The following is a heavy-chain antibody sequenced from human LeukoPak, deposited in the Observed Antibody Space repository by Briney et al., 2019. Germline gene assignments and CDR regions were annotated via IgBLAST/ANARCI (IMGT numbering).Heavy chain of an antibody. Sequence: GGSLRLSCEVSGFMFSSYAMYWVRQAPGKGLERMAVISYDASNKYYADSVKGRFTISRDNSKNTLFLQMNSLKAEDTAVYYCAKDFGGSGDFWSGYYDYYFYGMDVWGHGTTVTVSS. J-gene: IGHJ6*02. V-gene: IGHV3-30*18. D-gene: IGHD3-3*01. CDR1: GFMFSSYA. CDR3: AKDFGGSGDFWSGYYDYYFYGMDV. CDR2: ISYDASNK.